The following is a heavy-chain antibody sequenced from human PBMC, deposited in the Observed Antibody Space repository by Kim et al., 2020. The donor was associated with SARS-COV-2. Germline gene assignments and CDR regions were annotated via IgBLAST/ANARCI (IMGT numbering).Heavy chain of an antibody. V-gene: IGHV4-34*01. D-gene: IGHD2-2*02. J-gene: IGHJ4*02. CDR3: ASGTQQLYQR. Sequence: SETLSLTCAVYGGSFSGYYWSWIRQPPGKGLEWIGEINHSGSTNYNPSLKSRVTISVDTSKNQFSLKLSSVTAADTAVYYCASGTQQLYQRWGQGTLVTVSS. CDR2: INHSGST. CDR1: GGSFSGYY.